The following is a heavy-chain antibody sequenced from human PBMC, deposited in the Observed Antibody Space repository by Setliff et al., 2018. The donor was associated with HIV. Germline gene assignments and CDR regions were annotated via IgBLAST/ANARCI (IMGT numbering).Heavy chain of an antibody. V-gene: IGHV1-69*11. CDR3: ARGVLYGLSEY. J-gene: IGHJ4*02. CDR2: LIPVLGEP. Sequence: SVKVSCKASGHTPRHYGINWIRQAPGQGLEWVGSLIPVLGEPHYAPRFQGRVTITADDSTNTAYLELSNLRFDDTATYYCARGVLYGLSEYWGTGSLVNVSS. CDR1: GHTPRHYG. D-gene: IGHD3-10*01.